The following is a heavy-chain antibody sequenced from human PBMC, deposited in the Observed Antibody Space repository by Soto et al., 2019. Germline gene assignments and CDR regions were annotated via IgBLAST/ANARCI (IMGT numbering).Heavy chain of an antibody. V-gene: IGHV3-30*04. CDR1: GFTFSSYA. D-gene: IGHD5-18*01. CDR3: AKDPRNTSPNWFDP. CDR2: ISYDGSNK. Sequence: GGSLRLSCAASGFTFSSYAMHWVRQAPGKGLEWVAVISYDGSNKYYADSVKGRFTISRDNSKNTLYLQMNSLRAEDTAVYYCAKDPRNTSPNWFDPWGQGTLVTVSS. J-gene: IGHJ5*02.